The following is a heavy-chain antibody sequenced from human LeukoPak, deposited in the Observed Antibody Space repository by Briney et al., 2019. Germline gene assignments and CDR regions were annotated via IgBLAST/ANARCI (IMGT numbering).Heavy chain of an antibody. CDR1: GGSISSYY. Sequence: SETLSLTCTVSGGSISSYYWSWIRQPAGKGLEWIGRIYTSGSTNYNPSLQSRITMSVDTSKNQFSLKLRSVTAADTAVYFCARERVAVAGDWGQGTLVTVSS. CDR3: ARERVAVAGD. J-gene: IGHJ4*02. D-gene: IGHD6-19*01. V-gene: IGHV4-4*07. CDR2: IYTSGST.